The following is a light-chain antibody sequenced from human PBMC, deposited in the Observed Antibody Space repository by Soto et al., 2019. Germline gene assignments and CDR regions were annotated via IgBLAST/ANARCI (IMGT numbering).Light chain of an antibody. J-gene: IGLJ7*01. Sequence: QSVLTQPPSVSGAPGQRVSISCTGSSTNIGAGYGVHWYQQRPGTAPKLLIVGGTIRPSGVPDRFSGSKSGTSASLAISGLQSEDEADYHCATWDDSLNGLVFGGGTQLTVL. CDR3: ATWDDSLNGLV. CDR1: STNIGAGYG. V-gene: IGLV1-40*01. CDR2: GGT.